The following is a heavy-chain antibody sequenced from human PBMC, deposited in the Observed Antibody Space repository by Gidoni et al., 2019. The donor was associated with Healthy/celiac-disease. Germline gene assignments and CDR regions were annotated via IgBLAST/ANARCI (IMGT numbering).Heavy chain of an antibody. D-gene: IGHD3-22*01. V-gene: IGHV3-30*18. Sequence: QVQLVESGGGVVQPGRSLRLSCAASGFTFSSYGMHWVRQAPGKGLEWVAVISYDGINKYYADSVKGRFTISRDNSKNTLYLQMNSLRAEDTAVYYCAKTGDDSSGFDYWGQGTLVTVSS. J-gene: IGHJ4*02. CDR3: AKTGDDSSGFDY. CDR2: ISYDGINK. CDR1: GFTFSSYG.